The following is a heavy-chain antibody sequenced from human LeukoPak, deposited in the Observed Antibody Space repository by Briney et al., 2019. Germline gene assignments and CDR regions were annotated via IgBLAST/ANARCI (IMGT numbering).Heavy chain of an antibody. CDR3: ARDNRQLALDY. CDR1: GYSISSGYY. D-gene: IGHD6-13*01. V-gene: IGHV4-38-2*02. J-gene: IGHJ4*02. CDR2: INHSGST. Sequence: PSETLSLTCTVSGYSISSGYYWGWIRQPPGKGLEWIGEINHSGSTNYNPSLKSRVTISVDTSKNQFSLKLSSVTAADTAVYYCARDNRQLALDYWGQGTLVTVSS.